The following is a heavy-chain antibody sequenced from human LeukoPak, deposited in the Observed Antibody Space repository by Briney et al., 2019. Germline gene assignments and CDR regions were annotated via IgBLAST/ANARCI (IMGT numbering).Heavy chain of an antibody. Sequence: SQTLSLTCDISGDSVSSNSAAWNWIGQSPPKALHGLGRTYYGSKWYNDYEVSVKSRITINPDTSKNQFSLQLNSVTPEDMAVYYCAREGDSNGFDYWGQGTLVTASS. V-gene: IGHV6-1*01. CDR3: AREGDSNGFDY. J-gene: IGHJ4*02. D-gene: IGHD6-19*01. CDR1: GDSVSSNSAA. CDR2: TYYGSKWYN.